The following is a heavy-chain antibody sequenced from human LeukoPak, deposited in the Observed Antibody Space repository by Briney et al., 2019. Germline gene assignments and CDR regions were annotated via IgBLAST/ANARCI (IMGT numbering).Heavy chain of an antibody. Sequence: PSETLSLTCAVYGGSFSGYYWSWIRQPPGKGLEWIGEINHSGSTNYNPSLKSRVTISVDTSKNQFSLKLSSVTAADTAVYYCARVRRGDKYYDILTGQPDYWGQGTLVTVSS. D-gene: IGHD3-9*01. CDR3: ARVRRGDKYYDILTGQPDY. V-gene: IGHV4-34*01. CDR2: INHSGST. J-gene: IGHJ4*02. CDR1: GGSFSGYY.